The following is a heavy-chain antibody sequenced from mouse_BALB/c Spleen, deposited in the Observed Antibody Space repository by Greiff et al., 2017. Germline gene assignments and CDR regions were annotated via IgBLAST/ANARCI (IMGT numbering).Heavy chain of an antibody. J-gene: IGHJ3*01. V-gene: IGHV5-17*02. D-gene: IGHD1-1*01. CDR2: ISSGSSTI. CDR3: ARGNCGSSGFAY. Sequence: EVMLVESGGGLVQPGGSRKLSCAASGFTFSSFGMHWVRQAPEKGLEWVAYISSGSSTIYYADTVKGRFTISRDNPKNTLFLQMTSLRSEDTAMYYCARGNCGSSGFAYWGQGTLVTVSA. CDR1: GFTFSSFG.